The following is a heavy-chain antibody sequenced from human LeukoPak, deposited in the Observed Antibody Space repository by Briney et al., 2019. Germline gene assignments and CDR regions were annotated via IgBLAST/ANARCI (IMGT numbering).Heavy chain of an antibody. J-gene: IGHJ4*02. V-gene: IGHV3-7*02. CDR1: GFTFSIYW. Sequence: GGSLRLSCAASGFTFSIYWMSWVRQAPGKGLEWVANIKQDGSEKYYVDSVKGRFTISRDNAKNSLYLQMNSLRAEDTAVYYCARGWLSNTFDYWGQGTLVTVSS. CDR3: ARGWLSNTFDY. CDR2: IKQDGSEK. D-gene: IGHD6-19*01.